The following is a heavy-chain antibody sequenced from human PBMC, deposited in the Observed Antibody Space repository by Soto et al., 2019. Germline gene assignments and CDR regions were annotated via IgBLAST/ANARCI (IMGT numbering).Heavy chain of an antibody. J-gene: IGHJ6*02. Sequence: QVQLVQSGAEVKKPGASVKVSCKASGYTFTSYDINWVRQATGQGLEWMGWMNPNSGNTGYAQKFQGRVTKPRNTSISTAYMELSSLRSEDTAVYYCARRGYSSSWYYYYYYGMDVWGQGTTVTVSS. CDR2: MNPNSGNT. D-gene: IGHD6-13*01. CDR3: ARRGYSSSWYYYYYYGMDV. CDR1: GYTFTSYD. V-gene: IGHV1-8*01.